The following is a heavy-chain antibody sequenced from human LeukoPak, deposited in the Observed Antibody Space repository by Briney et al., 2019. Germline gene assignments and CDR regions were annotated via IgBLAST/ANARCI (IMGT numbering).Heavy chain of an antibody. Sequence: SVKVSCKASGGTFSSYATSWVRQAPGQGLEWMGRIIPILGIANYAQKFQGRVTITADKSTSTAYMELSSLRSEDTAVYYCARDFRPYYYDSSGYYSPYFQHWGQGTLVTVSS. J-gene: IGHJ1*01. CDR1: GGTFSSYA. CDR3: ARDFRPYYYDSSGYYSPYFQH. CDR2: IIPILGIA. D-gene: IGHD3-22*01. V-gene: IGHV1-69*04.